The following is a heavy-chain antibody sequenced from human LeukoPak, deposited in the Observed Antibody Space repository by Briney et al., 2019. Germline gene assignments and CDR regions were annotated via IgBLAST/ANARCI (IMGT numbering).Heavy chain of an antibody. J-gene: IGHJ4*02. CDR1: GFTFHNYA. Sequence: GGSLRLSCAASGFTFHNYAVAWVRQAPGKGLEWVSGISGSGYSTYYADSVKGRFTISRDVSKDTLYMQMNRLRVKDTAVYYCVKVSGRGPRGPFDFWGQGTLVSVSS. D-gene: IGHD1-26*01. CDR3: VKVSGRGPRGPFDF. CDR2: ISGSGYST. V-gene: IGHV3-23*01.